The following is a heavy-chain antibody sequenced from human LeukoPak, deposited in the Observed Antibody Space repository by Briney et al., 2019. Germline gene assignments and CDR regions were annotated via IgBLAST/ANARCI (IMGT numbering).Heavy chain of an antibody. D-gene: IGHD3-10*01. V-gene: IGHV1-18*01. J-gene: IGHJ5*02. CDR1: GYTFTSYG. CDR3: TRRGPPATNWFDP. CDR2: ISAYNGNT. Sequence: ASVKVSCKASGYTFTSYGISWVRQAPGQGLEWMGWISAYNGNTNYAQKLQGRVTLTTDTSTSTAYMELRSLRYDDTAVYYCTRRGPPATNWFDPWGREPWSPSPQ.